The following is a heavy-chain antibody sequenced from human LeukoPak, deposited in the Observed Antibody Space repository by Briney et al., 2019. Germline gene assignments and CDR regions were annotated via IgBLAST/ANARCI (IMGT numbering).Heavy chain of an antibody. D-gene: IGHD3-10*01. CDR3: ARGLYYYGSGSYSYYGMDV. CDR2: ISSSATSI. J-gene: IGHJ6*02. CDR1: GFTFSIYS. Sequence: GGSLRLSCAASGFTFSIYSMNWVRQPPGKGLEWVSYISSSATSIYYADSVRRRFTISRDNAKNSLFLQMNSLKAEDTAVFYCARGLYYYGSGSYSYYGMDVWGQGTTVTVSS. V-gene: IGHV3-48*01.